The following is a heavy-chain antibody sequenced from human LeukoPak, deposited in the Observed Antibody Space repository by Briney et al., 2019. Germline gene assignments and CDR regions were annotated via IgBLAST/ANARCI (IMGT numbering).Heavy chain of an antibody. CDR1: GGSISNYY. CDR2: IYSSGST. D-gene: IGHD6-13*01. V-gene: IGHV4-4*07. CDR3: ARDAHYSSSWYYYGMDV. J-gene: IGHJ6*02. Sequence: PSETPSLTCTVSGGSISNYYWSWIRQPAGKGLEWIGRIYSSGSTNYNPSLKSRVTMSIDTSKNQFSLKLTSVTAADTALYYCARDAHYSSSWYYYGMDVWGQGTTVTVSS.